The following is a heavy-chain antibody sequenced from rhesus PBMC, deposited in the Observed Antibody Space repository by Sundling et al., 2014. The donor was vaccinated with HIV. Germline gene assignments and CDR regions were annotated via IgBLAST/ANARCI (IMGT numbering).Heavy chain of an antibody. CDR1: GGSIDGGYA. Sequence: VQLQESGPGLVKPSETLALTCAVSGGSIDGGYAWGWIRQAPGKGLEWIAIIYTSSGNTYYSSSLKSRITISRDTSKNQFSLKLSSVTAADTAVYYCARDGYCAGSDCYPFDYWGQGVLVTVSS. CDR3: ARDGYCAGSDCYPFDY. V-gene: IGHV4-76*01. D-gene: IGHD2-21*01. CDR2: IYTSSGNT. J-gene: IGHJ4*01.